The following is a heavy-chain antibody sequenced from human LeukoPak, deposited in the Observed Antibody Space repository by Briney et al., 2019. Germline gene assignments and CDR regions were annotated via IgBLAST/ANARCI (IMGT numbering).Heavy chain of an antibody. CDR1: GFTFSDSY. CDR2: ISGSGHDI. D-gene: IGHD3-10*01. Sequence: PGGSLRLSCAASGFTFSDSYMTWVRQAPGKGVEWVAYISGSGHDINYSESAKGRFTISRDNAKNSLYLQMNSLRAEDTAVYYCAKGGGSGSYYYYYYYMDVWGKGTTVTISS. J-gene: IGHJ6*03. V-gene: IGHV3-11*06. CDR3: AKGGGSGSYYYYYYYMDV.